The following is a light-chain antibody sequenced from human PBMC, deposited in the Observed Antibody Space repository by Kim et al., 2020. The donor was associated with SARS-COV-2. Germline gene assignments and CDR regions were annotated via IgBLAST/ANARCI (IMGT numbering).Light chain of an antibody. CDR3: QQVNSFPRT. Sequence: AFVGDRVTISCRASQGISTYLAWYQQKPGKAPKLLIYSASTLQSGVPSRFSGSGSGTDFTLTISSLQPEDFATYYCQQVNSFPRTFGQGTKVDIK. J-gene: IGKJ1*01. V-gene: IGKV1-9*01. CDR1: QGISTY. CDR2: SAS.